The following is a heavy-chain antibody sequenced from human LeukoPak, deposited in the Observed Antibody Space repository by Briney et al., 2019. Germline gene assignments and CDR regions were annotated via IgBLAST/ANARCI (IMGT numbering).Heavy chain of an antibody. D-gene: IGHD4-23*01. CDR3: ASGYSSDYGGNVY. CDR1: GFTFDDYT. CDR2: INSDGSST. Sequence: PGGSLRLSCAASGFTFDDYTMHWVRQAPGKGLVWVSRINSDGSSTNYADSVKGRFTISRDSAKNTLYLQMNSLSTEDTAVYYCASGYSSDYGGNVYWGRGTLVTVSS. J-gene: IGHJ4*02. V-gene: IGHV3-74*01.